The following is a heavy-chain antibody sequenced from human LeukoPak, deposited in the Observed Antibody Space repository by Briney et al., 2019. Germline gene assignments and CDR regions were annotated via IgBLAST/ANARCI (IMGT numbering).Heavy chain of an antibody. CDR3: ARGRGRPPHFDY. CDR1: GGSFSGYY. Sequence: SETLSLTCAVYGGSFSGYYWSWIRQPPGKGLEWIGEINHSGSTNYNPSLKSRVTISVDTSKNQFSLKLSSVAAADTAVYYCARGRGRPPHFDYWGQGTLVTVPS. V-gene: IGHV4-34*01. CDR2: INHSGST. J-gene: IGHJ4*02. D-gene: IGHD3-10*01.